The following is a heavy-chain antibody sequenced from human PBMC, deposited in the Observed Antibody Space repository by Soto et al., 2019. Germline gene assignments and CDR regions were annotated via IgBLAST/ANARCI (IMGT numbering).Heavy chain of an antibody. Sequence: QVQLVQSGAEVKKPGASVKVFCKASGYTFTSYDINWVRQATGQGLEWMGWMNPNSGNTGYAQKFQGRVTMTRNTSISTAYMELSSLRSEDTAVYYCARGIRVYGGNSGDYWGQGTLVTVSS. J-gene: IGHJ4*02. D-gene: IGHD4-17*01. CDR3: ARGIRVYGGNSGDY. CDR2: MNPNSGNT. CDR1: GYTFTSYD. V-gene: IGHV1-8*01.